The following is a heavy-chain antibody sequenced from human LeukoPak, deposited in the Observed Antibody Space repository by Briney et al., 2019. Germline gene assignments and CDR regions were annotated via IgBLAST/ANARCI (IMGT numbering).Heavy chain of an antibody. CDR2: ISGSGGDT. Sequence: GRSLRLSCAASGFTFTTYDIHWVRQAPGKGLEWVSAISGSGGDTYYDDSVKGRFTISRDNSKNMMYLQMNSLRAEDTALYFCARDSSGWSKNYWGQGTLVTVSS. J-gene: IGHJ4*02. D-gene: IGHD6-19*01. V-gene: IGHV3-23*01. CDR1: GFTFTTYD. CDR3: ARDSSGWSKNY.